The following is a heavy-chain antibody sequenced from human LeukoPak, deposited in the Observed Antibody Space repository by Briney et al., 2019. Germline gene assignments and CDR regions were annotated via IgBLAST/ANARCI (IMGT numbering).Heavy chain of an antibody. Sequence: SLRLSCAASRFTFDDYAMHWVRQAPGKGLEWVSGISWNSGSIGYADSVKGRFTISRDNAKNSLYLQMNSLRAEDMALYYCAKTKYYDFWSGYFDYWGQGTLVTVSS. CDR1: RFTFDDYA. V-gene: IGHV3-9*03. CDR2: ISWNSGSI. D-gene: IGHD3-3*01. J-gene: IGHJ4*02. CDR3: AKTKYYDFWSGYFDY.